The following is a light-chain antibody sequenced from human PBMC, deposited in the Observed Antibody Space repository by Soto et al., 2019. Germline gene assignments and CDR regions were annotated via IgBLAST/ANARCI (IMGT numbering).Light chain of an antibody. J-gene: IGLJ1*01. Sequence: QSALTQPASVSGSPGQSITNSCTGTSSDVGGYNYVSWYQQHPGKAPKLMIYDVSNRPSGVSNRFSGSKSGNTASLTISGLQAEDEADYYCSSYTSSTGVFGTGTKLTVL. V-gene: IGLV2-14*01. CDR1: SSDVGGYNY. CDR3: SSYTSSTGV. CDR2: DVS.